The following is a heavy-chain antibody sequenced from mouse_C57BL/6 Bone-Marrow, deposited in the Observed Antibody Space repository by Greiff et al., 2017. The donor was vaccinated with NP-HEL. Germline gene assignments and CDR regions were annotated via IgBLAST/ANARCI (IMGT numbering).Heavy chain of an antibody. CDR2: IYPGDGDT. D-gene: IGHD1-1*01. J-gene: IGHJ2*01. V-gene: IGHV1-82*01. CDR1: GYAFSSSW. Sequence: QVQLQQSGPELVKPGASVKISCKASGYAFSSSWMNWVKQRPGKGLEWIGRIYPGDGDTNYNGKFKGKATLTADKSSSTAYMQLSSLTSEDSAVYFCARYDTTVVAPFDYWGQGTTLTVSS. CDR3: ARYDTTVVAPFDY.